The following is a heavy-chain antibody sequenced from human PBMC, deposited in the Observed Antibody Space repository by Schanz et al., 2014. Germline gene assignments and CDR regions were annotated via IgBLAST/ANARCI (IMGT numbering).Heavy chain of an antibody. Sequence: QVQLQESGPGLVKPSQTLSLTCTASGDSISSGGYYWDWIRLLPGKGLEWIGYISYSGSTSFNPSLTSRLTMSVDTTKNHFSLRLSTVTAADATVYYCAVRGGIPSCHMDVWGRGTTVTVSS. V-gene: IGHV4-31*03. CDR3: AVRGGIPSCHMDV. CDR2: ISYSGST. CDR1: GDSISSGGYY. J-gene: IGHJ6*02. D-gene: IGHD3-16*01.